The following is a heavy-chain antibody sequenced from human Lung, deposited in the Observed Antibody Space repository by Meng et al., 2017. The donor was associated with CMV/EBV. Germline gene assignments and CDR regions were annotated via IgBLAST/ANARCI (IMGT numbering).Heavy chain of an antibody. Sequence: VQLVQPGAEGKRPGPSVKISCQASGYSFSGFYLNWARPAPGHGLEWLGRVNPISDDTHLAQKFEGRITVTRGATINTAFMELTRLRPDDTAVYYCAKSSDNGWSSWGPGTLVTVSS. CDR2: VNPISDDT. V-gene: IGHV1-2*06. D-gene: IGHD6-19*01. J-gene: IGHJ4*01. CDR3: AKSSDNGWSS. CDR1: GYSFSGFY.